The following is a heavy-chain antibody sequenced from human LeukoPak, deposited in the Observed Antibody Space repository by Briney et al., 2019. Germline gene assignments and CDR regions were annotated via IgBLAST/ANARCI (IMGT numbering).Heavy chain of an antibody. CDR3: ARGMGSGSSPVFDF. CDR2: IDTGGGT. CDR1: GFTFSSYD. V-gene: IGHV3-13*04. D-gene: IGHD3-10*01. J-gene: IGHJ4*02. Sequence: GGSLRLSCAASGFTFSSYDMHWVRQATGKGLEWVSGIDTGGGTYYPGSVKGRFTISRENAKNSLYLQMTNLRAGDTAMYYCARGMGSGSSPVFDFWGQGTLVTVSS.